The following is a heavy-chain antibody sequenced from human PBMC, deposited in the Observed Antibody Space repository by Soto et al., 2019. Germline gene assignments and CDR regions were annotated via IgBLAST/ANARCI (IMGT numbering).Heavy chain of an antibody. J-gene: IGHJ5*02. D-gene: IGHD2-15*01. V-gene: IGHV3-21*01. CDR1: GFSFSSYS. CDR2: ISSSASHI. CDR3: ARGYTGYCSGGTCYWFDP. Sequence: VQLVESGGGVVQPGRSLRLSCAASGFSFSSYSMNWVRQAPGKGLEWVSSISSSASHINYADSVKGRFTISRDNAKKSLYLQMNSLRAEDTAVYYCARGYTGYCSGGTCYWFDPWGQGTLVTVSS.